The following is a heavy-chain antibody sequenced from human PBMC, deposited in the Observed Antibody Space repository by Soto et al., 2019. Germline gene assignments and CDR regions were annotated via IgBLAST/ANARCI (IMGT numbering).Heavy chain of an antibody. D-gene: IGHD2-15*01. CDR3: ARSICSGGSCYPYYYYYGMDV. Sequence: ASVKVSCKASGGTFSSYAISWVRQAPGQGLEWMGGIIPIFGTANYAQKFQGRVTITADESTSTAYMELSSLRSEDTAVYYCARSICSGGSCYPYYYYYGMDVWGQGTTVTVSS. CDR1: GGTFSSYA. J-gene: IGHJ6*02. V-gene: IGHV1-69*13. CDR2: IIPIFGTA.